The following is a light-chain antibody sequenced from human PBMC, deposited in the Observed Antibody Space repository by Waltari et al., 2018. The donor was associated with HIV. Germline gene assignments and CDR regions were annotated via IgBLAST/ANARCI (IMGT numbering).Light chain of an antibody. J-gene: IGLJ1*01. CDR2: EVS. CDR1: SSDVGSYNL. CDR3: CSYARSSTPFV. V-gene: IGLV2-23*02. Sequence: QSALTQPASVSGSPGQSITISCTGTSSDVGSYNLVSWYQQYPGKVPKLMIYEVSKRPSGVSNRFSGSKSGNTASLTISGLQAEDEADYYCCSYARSSTPFVFGTATKVTVL.